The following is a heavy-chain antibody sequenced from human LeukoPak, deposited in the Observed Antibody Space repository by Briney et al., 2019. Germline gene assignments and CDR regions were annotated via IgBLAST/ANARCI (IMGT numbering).Heavy chain of an antibody. CDR3: ARHVGSGTLGAFDI. V-gene: IGHV4-59*08. D-gene: IGHD3-10*01. J-gene: IGHJ3*02. CDR2: IYYSGST. CDR1: GGPISSYY. Sequence: PSETLSLTCTVSGGPISSYYWSWSRQPPGKGLEWIGNIYYSGSTNYNPSLKSRVTISVRTSKNQFSLKLSSVTATDTAVYYCARHVGSGTLGAFDIWGQGTMVTVSS.